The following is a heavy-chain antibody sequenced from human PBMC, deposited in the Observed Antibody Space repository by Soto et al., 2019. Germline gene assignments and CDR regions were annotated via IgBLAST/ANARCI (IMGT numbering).Heavy chain of an antibody. CDR2: IDPSDSYT. D-gene: IGHD5-18*01. CDR1: GYSFTSYW. V-gene: IGHV5-10-1*01. J-gene: IGHJ6*02. CDR3: ARWGTAMAHYYYYYGMDV. Sequence: PGESLKISCKGSGYSFTSYWISWVRQMPGKGLEWMGRIDPSDSYTNYSPSFQGHVTISADKSISTAYLQWSSLKASDTAMYYCARWGTAMAHYYYYYGMDVWGQGTTVTVSS.